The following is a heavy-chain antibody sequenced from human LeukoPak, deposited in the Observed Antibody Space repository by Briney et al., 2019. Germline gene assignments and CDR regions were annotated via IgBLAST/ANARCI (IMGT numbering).Heavy chain of an antibody. V-gene: IGHV4-34*01. J-gene: IGHJ4*02. Sequence: SETLSLTCAVYGGSFSGYYWSWIPQPPGKGLEWIGEINHSGSTNYNPSLKSRVTISVDTSKNQFSLKLSSVTAADTAVYYCAGDPSRWGQGTLVTVSS. CDR2: INHSGST. CDR1: GGSFSGYY. CDR3: AGDPSR. D-gene: IGHD6-25*01.